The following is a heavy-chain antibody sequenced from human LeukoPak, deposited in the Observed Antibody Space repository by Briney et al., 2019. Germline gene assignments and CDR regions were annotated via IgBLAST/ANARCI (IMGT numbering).Heavy chain of an antibody. J-gene: IGHJ4*02. CDR2: ISRNGDTI. Sequence: GGSLRLSCAASRFTFSDYYMSWIRPAPGKGLEWGSYISRNGDTIFYADSVKGRFTISRDNGKISLYLQMKRKRAEDTAVYYCARGYMNFYYWGQGTLVTVSS. V-gene: IGHV3-11*01. CDR3: ARGYMNFYY. CDR1: RFTFSDYY. D-gene: IGHD5-24*01.